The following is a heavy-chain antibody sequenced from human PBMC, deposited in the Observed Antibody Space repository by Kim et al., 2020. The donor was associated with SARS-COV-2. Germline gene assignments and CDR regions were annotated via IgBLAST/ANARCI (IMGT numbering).Heavy chain of an antibody. Sequence: ASVKVSCKVSGYTLTELSMHWVRQAPGKGLEWMGGFDPEDGETIYAQKLQGRVTMTEDTSTDTAYMELSSLRSEDTAVYYCATAPAIFGVVPYLDYWGQGTLVTVSS. V-gene: IGHV1-24*01. D-gene: IGHD3-3*01. CDR1: GYTLTELS. CDR3: ATAPAIFGVVPYLDY. CDR2: FDPEDGET. J-gene: IGHJ4*02.